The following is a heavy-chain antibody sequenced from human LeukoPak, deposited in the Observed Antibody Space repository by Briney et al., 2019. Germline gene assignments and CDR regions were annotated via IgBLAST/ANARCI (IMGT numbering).Heavy chain of an antibody. D-gene: IGHD1-1*01. Sequence: SETLSLTCTVSGGSISTYYWSWIRQPAGKVLEWIGRIYTSGSTNYNPSLKSRVTMSIDTSKNQFSLKLSSVTAADTAVYCCARDETGTRHFDYWGQGTLVTVSS. V-gene: IGHV4-4*07. CDR3: ARDETGTRHFDY. CDR1: GGSISTYY. CDR2: IYTSGST. J-gene: IGHJ4*02.